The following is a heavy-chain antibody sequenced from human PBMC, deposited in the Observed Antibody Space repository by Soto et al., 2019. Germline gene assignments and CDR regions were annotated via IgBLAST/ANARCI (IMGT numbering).Heavy chain of an antibody. CDR1: GGSISSGGYY. D-gene: IGHD5-18*01. Sequence: QVQLQESGPGLVTPSQTLSLTCTVSGGSISSGGYYWSGIRQHPGKGLEWIGYIYYSGSTYYNPSLKSRVTISVDTSKNQFSLKLSSVTAADTAVYYCARDGRGYSYGYGDDAFDIWGQGTMVTVSS. CDR2: IYYSGST. V-gene: IGHV4-31*03. CDR3: ARDGRGYSYGYGDDAFDI. J-gene: IGHJ3*02.